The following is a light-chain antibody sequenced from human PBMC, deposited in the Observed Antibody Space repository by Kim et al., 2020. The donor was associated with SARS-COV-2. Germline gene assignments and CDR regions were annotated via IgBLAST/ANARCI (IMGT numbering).Light chain of an antibody. J-gene: IGLJ2*01. Sequence: SALTQDPPVSVVLGQTVRITCQGDSLRSFYAGWFQLKPGQAPVLLLYGKNYRPSGIPDRFSGSGSDDTASLTITGAQAEDEADYYCNSRDSSGVIFGGGTQLTVL. CDR2: GKN. CDR3: NSRDSSGVI. V-gene: IGLV3-19*01. CDR1: SLRSFY.